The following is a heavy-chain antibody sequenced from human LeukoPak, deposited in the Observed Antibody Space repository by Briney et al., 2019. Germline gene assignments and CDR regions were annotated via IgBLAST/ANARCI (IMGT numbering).Heavy chain of an antibody. Sequence: SVKVSCKAPGGTFSSYAISWVRQAPGQGLEWMGRIIPILGIANYAQKFQGRVTITADKSTSTAYMELSSLRSEDTAVYYCARNYDSSGYYHYYFDYWGQGTLVTVSS. D-gene: IGHD3-22*01. CDR2: IIPILGIA. CDR1: GGTFSSYA. V-gene: IGHV1-69*04. J-gene: IGHJ4*02. CDR3: ARNYDSSGYYHYYFDY.